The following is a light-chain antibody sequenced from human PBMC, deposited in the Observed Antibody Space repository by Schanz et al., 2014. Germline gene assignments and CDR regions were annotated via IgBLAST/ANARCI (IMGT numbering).Light chain of an antibody. CDR3: SSYRRTATVAV. V-gene: IGLV2-14*02. J-gene: IGLJ1*01. Sequence: QSALTQPASVSGSPGQSITISCTGTSSDVGKYNLVSWYQQHPGKVPKLLIFEGSQRPSGVSNRFSGSKSGNTASLTISGLQAEDEADYYCSSYRRTATVAVFGTGTKLTVL. CDR2: EGS. CDR1: SSDVGKYNL.